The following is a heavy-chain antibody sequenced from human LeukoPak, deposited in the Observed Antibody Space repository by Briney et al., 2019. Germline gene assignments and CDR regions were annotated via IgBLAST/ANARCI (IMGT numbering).Heavy chain of an antibody. J-gene: IGHJ4*02. CDR1: DYSISNTYY. D-gene: IGHD3-3*01. CDR3: AREGPIQFLEQIDF. Sequence: PSETLSLTCTVSDYSISNTYYWGWIRQPPGKGLEWIGNIHHSGITNYNPSLKSRVSISMDTSKNQFSLRLTSLKAADTAVYYCAREGPIQFLEQIDFWGQGSLVTVSS. CDR2: IHHSGIT. V-gene: IGHV4-38-2*02.